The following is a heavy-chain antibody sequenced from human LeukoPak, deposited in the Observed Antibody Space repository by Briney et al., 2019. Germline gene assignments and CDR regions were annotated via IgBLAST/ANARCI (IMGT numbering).Heavy chain of an antibody. Sequence: PSETLSLTCAVYGGSFSGYYWSWIRQPPGKGLECIGENNHSGSTNYNPSLKSRVTISVDTSKNQFSLKLSSVTAADTAVYYCARYAVTTYYYYYMDVWGKGTTVTVSS. CDR3: ARYAVTTYYYYYMDV. CDR2: NNHSGST. V-gene: IGHV4-34*01. J-gene: IGHJ6*03. CDR1: GGSFSGYY. D-gene: IGHD4-17*01.